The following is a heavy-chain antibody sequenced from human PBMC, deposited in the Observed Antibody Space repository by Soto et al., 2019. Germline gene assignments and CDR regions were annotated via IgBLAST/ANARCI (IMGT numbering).Heavy chain of an antibody. D-gene: IGHD1-7*01. CDR2: IYPGGVNI. V-gene: IGHV1-46*03. CDR3: SRHLSWHYLVCWFDP. Sequence: DSVKVSCQAMGYILSRHDSHWVRQAPGQGLEWMGTIYPGGVNIGYAQKFKGRVTMTKDTSTSTVYMELNSLTSEDTAVYYCSRHLSWHYLVCWFDPWGQGTLVIVSS. J-gene: IGHJ5*02. CDR1: GYILSRHD.